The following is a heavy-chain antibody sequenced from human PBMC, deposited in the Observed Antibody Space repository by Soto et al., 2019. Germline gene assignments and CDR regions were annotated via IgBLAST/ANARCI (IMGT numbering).Heavy chain of an antibody. CDR3: ARGTGSGSFLIDY. CDR1: GFPFTSYA. V-gene: IGHV3-30-3*01. D-gene: IGHD3-10*01. J-gene: IGHJ4*02. Sequence: QVLLVESGGGVVQHGTSLTLSCAASGFPFTSYAMHWVRQTPEKGLQWLTIISSDGSTIHYVDSVKGRFTISRDNSKNTVDLQMNSLRADDTAVYYCARGTGSGSFLIDYWGQGTLVTVSS. CDR2: ISSDGSTI.